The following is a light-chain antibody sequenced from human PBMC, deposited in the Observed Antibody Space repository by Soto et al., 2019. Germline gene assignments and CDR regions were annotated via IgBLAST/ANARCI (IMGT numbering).Light chain of an antibody. Sequence: QSVLTQPPSVSGAPGQRVTISCTGSSSNIGAGYDVHWYQRLPGTAPKVLIYSNNNRPSGVPDRFSGSKSGTSASLAITGLQAEDEADYYCQSYDSSLSGSYVFGTGNKLTVL. CDR3: QSYDSSLSGSYV. CDR2: SNN. J-gene: IGLJ1*01. CDR1: SSNIGAGYD. V-gene: IGLV1-40*01.